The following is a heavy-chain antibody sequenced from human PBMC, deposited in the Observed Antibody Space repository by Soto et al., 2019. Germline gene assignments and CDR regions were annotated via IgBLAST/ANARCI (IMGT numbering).Heavy chain of an antibody. V-gene: IGHV3-53*01. CDR3: ARDRSDSSRADSFDI. Sequence: EVQLVESGGGLIQPGGSLRLSCAVSGFSVSNTYMSWVRQAPGKGLEWISVIYRGRATSYADSVKGRFTISRDDSRNTVYLQMNSLTTEDTAVYFCARDRSDSSRADSFDIWGQGTMVTVSS. CDR2: IYRGRAT. D-gene: IGHD6-25*01. J-gene: IGHJ3*02. CDR1: GFSVSNTY.